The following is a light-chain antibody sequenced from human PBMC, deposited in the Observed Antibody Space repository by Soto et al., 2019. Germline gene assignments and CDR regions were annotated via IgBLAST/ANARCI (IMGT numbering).Light chain of an antibody. CDR3: QAWDSSTPVV. J-gene: IGLJ2*01. CDR2: QDS. CDR1: KLGDKY. V-gene: IGLV3-1*01. Sequence: SYELTQPPSVSVSPGQTASITCSGDKLGDKYACWYQQKRGRSPVLVIYQDSKRPSGIPERFSGSKSGNTATLTISGTQAMDEADYYCQAWDSSTPVVFGGGTKMTVL.